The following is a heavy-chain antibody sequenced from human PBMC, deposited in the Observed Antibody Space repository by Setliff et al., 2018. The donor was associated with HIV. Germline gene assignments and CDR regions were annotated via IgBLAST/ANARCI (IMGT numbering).Heavy chain of an antibody. CDR3: ARVPRITTLRNAFDI. Sequence: PSETLSLTCTVSGGSISGGGYYWSWIRQHPGKGLDWIGNIYYIGNTDYNPSLKSRVTISIDTSKNQFSLKLSSVTAADTAIYYCARVPRITTLRNAFDIWGQGTMVTLSS. CDR2: IYYIGNT. CDR1: GGSISGGGYY. V-gene: IGHV4-31*03. J-gene: IGHJ3*02. D-gene: IGHD3-3*01.